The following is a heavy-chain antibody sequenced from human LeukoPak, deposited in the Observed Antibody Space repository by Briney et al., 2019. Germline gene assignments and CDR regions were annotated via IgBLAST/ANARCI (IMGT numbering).Heavy chain of an antibody. CDR2: INHSGST. D-gene: IGHD2-2*01. J-gene: IGHJ4*02. CDR3: ARGRRKLGYCSSTSCAALDY. CDR1: GGXFSGYY. Sequence: SETLSLTCAVYGGXFSGYYCSWIRQPPGKGLEWIGEINHSGSTNCNPSLKSRVTISVDTSKNQFSLKLSSVTAADTAVYYCARGRRKLGYCSSTSCAALDYWGQGTLVTVSS. V-gene: IGHV4-34*01.